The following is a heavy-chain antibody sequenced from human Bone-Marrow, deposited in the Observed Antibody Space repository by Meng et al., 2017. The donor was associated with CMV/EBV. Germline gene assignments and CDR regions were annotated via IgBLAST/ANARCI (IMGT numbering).Heavy chain of an antibody. J-gene: IGHJ6*02. CDR3: ARDRAGSTSWGYYYYGMDV. Sequence: GSLRLSCTVSGGSTSSYYWSWIRQPPGKGLEWIGYIYYSGSTNYNPSLKSRVTISVDTSKNQFSLKLSSVTAADTAVYYCARDRAGSTSWGYYYYGMDVWGQGTTVTVSS. V-gene: IGHV4-59*01. D-gene: IGHD2-2*01. CDR1: GGSTSSYY. CDR2: IYYSGST.